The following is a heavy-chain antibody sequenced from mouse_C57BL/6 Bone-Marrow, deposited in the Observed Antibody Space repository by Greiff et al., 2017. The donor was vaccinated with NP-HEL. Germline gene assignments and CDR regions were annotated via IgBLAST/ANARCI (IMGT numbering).Heavy chain of an antibody. CDR1: GYTFTDYY. Sequence: EVQLQQSGPELVKPGASVKISCKASGYTFTDYYMNWVKQSHGKSLEWIGDINPNNGGTSYNQKFKGKATLTVDKSSSTAYMELRSLTSEDSAVYYCARVKPYYYGSSLAYWGQGTLVTVSA. CDR3: ARVKPYYYGSSLAY. D-gene: IGHD1-1*01. J-gene: IGHJ3*01. CDR2: INPNNGGT. V-gene: IGHV1-26*01.